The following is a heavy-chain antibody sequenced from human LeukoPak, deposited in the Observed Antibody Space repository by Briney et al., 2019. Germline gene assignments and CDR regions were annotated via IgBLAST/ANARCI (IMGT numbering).Heavy chain of an antibody. Sequence: GESLKISCKGSGYSFTSYWIGWVRQMPGKGLEWMGIIYPGDSDTRYSPSFQGQVTISADKSISTAYLQWSSLKASDTAMYYCARVLRDFWSGYSLFDYWGQGTLVTVSS. CDR2: IYPGDSDT. D-gene: IGHD3-3*01. V-gene: IGHV5-51*01. CDR1: GYSFTSYW. CDR3: ARVLRDFWSGYSLFDY. J-gene: IGHJ4*02.